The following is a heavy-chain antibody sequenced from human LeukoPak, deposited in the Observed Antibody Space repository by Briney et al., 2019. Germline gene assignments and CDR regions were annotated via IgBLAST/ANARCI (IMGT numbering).Heavy chain of an antibody. CDR3: AKGYDFWSGPFV. CDR2: ISGSGGST. Sequence: GGSLRLSCAASGFTFSSYAMSWVRQAPGKGLEWVSAISGSGGSTYYADSVEGRFTISRDNSKNTLYLQMNGLRAEDTAVYYCAKGYDFWSGPFVWGQGTLVTVSS. CDR1: GFTFSSYA. J-gene: IGHJ4*02. V-gene: IGHV3-23*01. D-gene: IGHD3-3*01.